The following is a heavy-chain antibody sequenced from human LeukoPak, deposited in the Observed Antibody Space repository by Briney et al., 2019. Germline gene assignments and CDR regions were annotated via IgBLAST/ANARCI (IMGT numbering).Heavy chain of an antibody. V-gene: IGHV1-2*02. CDR3: ARDHLGTHRSIAAPPGY. J-gene: IGHJ4*02. CDR1: GYTFTGYY. Sequence: ASVKVSCKASGYTFTGYYMHWVRQAPGQGLEWMGWINPNSGGTNYARKFQGRVTMTRDTSISTAYMELSRLRSDDTAVYYCARDHLGTHRSIAAPPGYWGQGTLVTVSS. D-gene: IGHD6-6*01. CDR2: INPNSGGT.